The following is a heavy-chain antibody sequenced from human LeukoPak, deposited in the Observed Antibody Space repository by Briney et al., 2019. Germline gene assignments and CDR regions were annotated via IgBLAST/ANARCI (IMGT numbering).Heavy chain of an antibody. CDR1: GGTFSSYA. V-gene: IGHV1-69*05. Sequence: SVKVSCKASGGTFSSYAISWVRQAPGQGFEWMGGIIPIFGTANYAQKFQGRVTITTDESTSTAYMELSSLRFEDTAMYYCARGRARYGMDVWGQGTTVTVSS. CDR2: IIPIFGTA. J-gene: IGHJ6*02. CDR3: ARGRARYGMDV.